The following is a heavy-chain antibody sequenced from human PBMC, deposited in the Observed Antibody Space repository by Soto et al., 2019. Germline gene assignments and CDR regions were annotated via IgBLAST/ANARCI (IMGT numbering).Heavy chain of an antibody. CDR3: AGGTGWLIDH. V-gene: IGHV3-7*03. Sequence: PGGSLRLSCAASGFTFSTYWMNWVRQAPGKGLEWVANIKQDGSEKYYVASVKGRFTISRDNAENSLYLQMNSPRVEDTAVYYCAGGTGWLIDHWGQGTLVTVSS. J-gene: IGHJ4*02. CDR2: IKQDGSEK. CDR1: GFTFSTYW. D-gene: IGHD5-12*01.